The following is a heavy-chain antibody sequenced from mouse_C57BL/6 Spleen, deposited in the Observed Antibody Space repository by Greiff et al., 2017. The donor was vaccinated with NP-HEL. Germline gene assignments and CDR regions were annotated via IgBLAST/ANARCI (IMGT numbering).Heavy chain of an antibody. Sequence: VQLQQSGPELVKPGASVKISCKASGYSFTSYYIHWVKQRPGQGLEWIGWIYPGSGNTKYNEKFKGKATLTADTSSSTAYMQLSSLTSEDSAVYYCARSDYDYDGFAYWGQGTLVTVSA. CDR1: GYSFTSYY. J-gene: IGHJ3*01. D-gene: IGHD2-4*01. V-gene: IGHV1-66*01. CDR2: IYPGSGNT. CDR3: ARSDYDYDGFAY.